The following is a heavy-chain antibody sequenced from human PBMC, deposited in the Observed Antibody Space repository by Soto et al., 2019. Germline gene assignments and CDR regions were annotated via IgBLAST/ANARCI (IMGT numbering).Heavy chain of an antibody. J-gene: IGHJ4*02. CDR3: ARHTPSISISDH. CDR2: IYNSGST. D-gene: IGHD2-15*01. CDR1: GGSISSSSYY. Sequence: QLQLQESGPGLVKPSETLSLTCTVSGGSISSSSYYWGWIRQPPGKGLEGIGSIYNSGSTYYNPSLNSRVTISVDTSKNQFSLKLSSVTAANTAVYYCARHTPSISISDHWGQGTLVTVSS. V-gene: IGHV4-39*01.